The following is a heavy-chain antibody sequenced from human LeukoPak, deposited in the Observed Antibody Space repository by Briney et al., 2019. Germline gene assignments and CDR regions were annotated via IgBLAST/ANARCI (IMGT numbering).Heavy chain of an antibody. CDR2: INPNSGGT. Sequence: ASVKVSCKASGYTFTGYYMHWVRQAPGQGLEWMGWINPNSGGTNYAQKFQGRVTMTRDTSIGTAYMELSRLRSDDTAVYYCARSVAVAGSPLGYWGQGTLVTVSS. J-gene: IGHJ4*02. D-gene: IGHD6-19*01. CDR3: ARSVAVAGSPLGY. V-gene: IGHV1-2*02. CDR1: GYTFTGYY.